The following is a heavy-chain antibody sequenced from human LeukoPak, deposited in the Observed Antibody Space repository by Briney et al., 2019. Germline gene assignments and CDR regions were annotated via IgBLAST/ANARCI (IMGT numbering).Heavy chain of an antibody. Sequence: GGSLRLSCVASGFTFSSFSMDWVRQAPGKGLEWVSYISSTSSTIYYADSVQGRFTSSRDNSKNTLYLQMNSLRAEDTAVYYCAKVGSGWYGTLDYWGQGTLVTVSS. V-gene: IGHV3-48*01. D-gene: IGHD6-19*01. CDR3: AKVGSGWYGTLDY. CDR1: GFTFSSFS. CDR2: ISSTSSTI. J-gene: IGHJ4*02.